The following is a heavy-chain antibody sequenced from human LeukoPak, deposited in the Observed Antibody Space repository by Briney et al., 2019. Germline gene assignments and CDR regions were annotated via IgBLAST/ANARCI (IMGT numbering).Heavy chain of an antibody. J-gene: IGHJ3*02. CDR2: ISGSGGST. Sequence: GGSLRLSCAASGFTFSNYAMSWVRQAPGKGLGWVSAISGSGGSTYYADSVKGRFTISRDNSKNTLYLQMNSLRAEDTAVYYCAKLHYYDSSGYPYDAFDIWGQGTMVTVSS. V-gene: IGHV3-23*01. CDR1: GFTFSNYA. CDR3: AKLHYYDSSGYPYDAFDI. D-gene: IGHD3-22*01.